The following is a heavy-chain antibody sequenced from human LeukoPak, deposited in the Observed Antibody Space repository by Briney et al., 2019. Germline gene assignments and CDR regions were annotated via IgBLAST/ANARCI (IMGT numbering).Heavy chain of an antibody. CDR2: ISYDGSNK. J-gene: IGHJ2*01. Sequence: GGSVRLSCAASGFTFSSYGMHWVRQAPGKGLEWVAIISYDGSNKYYADSVQGRFTISRDNSKNTLYLQMNSLRAEDTAVYYCAKDLGGGSGCYDLWGRGTLVTVSS. CDR1: GFTFSSYG. V-gene: IGHV3-30*18. CDR3: AKDLGGGSGCYDL. D-gene: IGHD6-19*01.